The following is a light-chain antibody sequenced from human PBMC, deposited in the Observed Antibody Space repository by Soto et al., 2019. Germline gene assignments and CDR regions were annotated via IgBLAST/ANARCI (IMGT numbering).Light chain of an antibody. J-gene: IGLJ3*02. CDR1: NSDVGSYDY. CDR3: CSYTTSSTSV. CDR2: DVT. Sequence: QSALTQPASVSGSPGQSITISCTGTNSDVGSYDYVSWYQQHPGKVPKLIIYDVTYRPSGVSYRFSGSKSGNTASLTISGLEAEDEADYYCCSYTTSSTSVFGGGTKVTVL. V-gene: IGLV2-14*01.